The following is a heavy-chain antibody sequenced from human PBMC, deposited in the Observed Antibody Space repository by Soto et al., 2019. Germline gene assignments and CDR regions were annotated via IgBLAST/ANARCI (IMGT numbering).Heavy chain of an antibody. J-gene: IGHJ5*02. D-gene: IGHD2-21*01. V-gene: IGHV4-39*01. CDR1: GDSISSSLNY. CDR3: ARHRRVSIGVDRFDP. CDR2: GFYTGTA. Sequence: PSETLSLTCSVRGDSISSSLNYWAWIRQPPGQGLEWIGSGFYTGTAYSNPSLKSRVTISVDTSKNQLSLRLTSLTAADTAVYFCARHRRVSIGVDRFDPWGPGTLVTVSS.